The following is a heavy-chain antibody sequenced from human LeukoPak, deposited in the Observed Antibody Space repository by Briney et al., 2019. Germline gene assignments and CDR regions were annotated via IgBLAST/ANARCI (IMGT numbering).Heavy chain of an antibody. CDR1: GFTFSSYN. CDR3: ARDALSGSYLFDY. Sequence: GGSLRLSCAASGFTFSSYNMNWVRQAPGKGLEWVSSISSSSSYIYYADSVKGRFTISRDNAKNSLYLQMNSLRAEDTAVYYCARDALSGSYLFDYWGQGTLVTVSS. CDR2: ISSSSSYI. D-gene: IGHD1-26*01. J-gene: IGHJ4*02. V-gene: IGHV3-21*01.